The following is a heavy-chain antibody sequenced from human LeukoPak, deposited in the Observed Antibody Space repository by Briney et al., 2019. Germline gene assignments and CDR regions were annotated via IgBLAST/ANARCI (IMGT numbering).Heavy chain of an antibody. J-gene: IGHJ4*02. CDR3: TRMSLTGYYVSD. CDR2: IYPGDSDT. V-gene: IGHV5-51*01. CDR1: GYSLTTYW. D-gene: IGHD3-9*01. Sequence: GESLQISCQASGYSLTTYWIGWVRQMPGKGLEWMGIIYPGDSDTRCSPSFQGQVTISADRSISTAYLQWSSLKASDNAMYYCTRMSLTGYYVSDWGQGTLVTVSS.